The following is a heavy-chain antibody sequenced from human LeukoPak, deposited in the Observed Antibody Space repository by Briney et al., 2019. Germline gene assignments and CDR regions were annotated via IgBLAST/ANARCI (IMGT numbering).Heavy chain of an antibody. Sequence: GGSLRLSCTASGFTFSTYDMSWVRQAPGKGLEWVSTVRVNGRSTFYADSVKGRFTISRDNSKNTLYLQMSNLRAEDTALYYCAKPGEPSNYYFDYWGQGALVTVSS. J-gene: IGHJ4*02. CDR1: GFTFSTYD. D-gene: IGHD2-21*01. CDR3: AKPGEPSNYYFDY. CDR2: VRVNGRST. V-gene: IGHV3-23*01.